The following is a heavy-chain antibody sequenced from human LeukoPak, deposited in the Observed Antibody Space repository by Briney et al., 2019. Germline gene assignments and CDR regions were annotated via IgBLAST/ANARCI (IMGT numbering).Heavy chain of an antibody. CDR2: ISGSGGST. CDR3: AKGGSGWYRSHFDY. Sequence: GGSLRLSCAASGFAFSSYAMTWVRQAPGKGLEWVSGISGSGGSTDYSDSVKGRFTISRDNSNNTLYLQLNSLRAEDTALYYCAKGGSGWYRSHFDYWGQGTLVTVSS. CDR1: GFAFSSYA. D-gene: IGHD6-19*01. J-gene: IGHJ4*02. V-gene: IGHV3-23*01.